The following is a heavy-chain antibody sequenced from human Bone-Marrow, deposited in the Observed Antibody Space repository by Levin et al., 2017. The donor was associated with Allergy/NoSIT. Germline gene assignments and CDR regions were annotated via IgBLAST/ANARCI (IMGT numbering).Heavy chain of an antibody. Sequence: GGSLRLSCVASQFTFAHAMHWIRQVPGKGLEWVGGILWNSGRIGYADSVKGRFTISRDKVERAVYVQMNSLRVEDTAFYYCGIDTSAGGLDYWGPGTLVTVSA. V-gene: IGHV3-9*01. J-gene: IGHJ4*02. D-gene: IGHD1-26*01. CDR3: GIDTSAGGLDY. CDR1: QFTFAHA. CDR2: ILWNSGRI.